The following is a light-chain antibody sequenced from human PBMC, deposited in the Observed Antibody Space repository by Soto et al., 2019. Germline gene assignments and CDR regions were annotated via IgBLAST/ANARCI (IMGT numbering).Light chain of an antibody. CDR2: KAS. J-gene: IGKJ2*01. CDR3: QQYSTYPYI. CDR1: QSINRW. V-gene: IGKV1-5*03. Sequence: DMQMTQSPSTLSASVGCRVTITCRASQSINRWLAWYQQKPGKAPKLLIYKASTLESGVPSRFSGGGIATEFSLSISSLQQDDFATYYCQQYSTYPYIFGPGTKADIK.